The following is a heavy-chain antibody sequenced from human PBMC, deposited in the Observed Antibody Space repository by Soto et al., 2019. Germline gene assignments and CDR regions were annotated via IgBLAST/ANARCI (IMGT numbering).Heavy chain of an antibody. CDR3: ARDSHWAIISPNRDY. J-gene: IGHJ4*01. D-gene: IGHD2-2*01. CDR2: VRESGGTT. Sequence: VQLSESGGGLVQPGWSPRLSCAASGFGFTFSTSAMSLVRQAPGKGLEWVSTVRESGGTTHYANAVKGRFTISRDTSKNMLSLQMNSLRAEDTAIYYCARDSHWAIISPNRDYWGHGTLVTVSS. CDR1: GFGFTFSTSA. V-gene: IGHV3-23*01.